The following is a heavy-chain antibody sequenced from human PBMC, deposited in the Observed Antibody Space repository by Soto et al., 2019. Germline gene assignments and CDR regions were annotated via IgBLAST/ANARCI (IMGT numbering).Heavy chain of an antibody. J-gene: IGHJ4*02. V-gene: IGHV1-69*06. CDR2: IIPAFGTA. Sequence: QVQLVQSGAEVKNPGSSVKVSCKTSGGTFNSYLIDWVRQAPGQGLEWMGGIIPAFGTAKYAQKFQGRVTITEDKSTTTAYMELRTLTSEDTAVYYCARGLDQPPVGLYFDTWGQGPLVTVSS. D-gene: IGHD2-2*01. CDR1: GGTFNSYL. CDR3: ARGLDQPPVGLYFDT.